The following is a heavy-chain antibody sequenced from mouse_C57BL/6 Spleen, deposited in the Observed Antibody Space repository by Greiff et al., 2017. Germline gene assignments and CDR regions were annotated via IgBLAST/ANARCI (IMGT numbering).Heavy chain of an antibody. CDR2: INPYNGGT. D-gene: IGHD1-1*01. Sequence: VQLQQSGPVLVKPGASVKMSCKASGYTFTDYYMNWVKQSHGKSLEWIGVINPYNGGTSYNQKFKGKATLTVDKSSSTAYMELNSLTSEDSAVYYCARSGRGSSSDDWGQGTTLTGSS. CDR3: ARSGRGSSSDD. J-gene: IGHJ2*01. V-gene: IGHV1-19*01. CDR1: GYTFTDYY.